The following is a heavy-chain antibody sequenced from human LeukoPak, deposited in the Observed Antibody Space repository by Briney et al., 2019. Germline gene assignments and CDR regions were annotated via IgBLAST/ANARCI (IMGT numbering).Heavy chain of an antibody. CDR3: ARDETRQQWLVKLDY. V-gene: IGHV3-30*04. CDR2: ISYDGSNK. J-gene: IGHJ4*02. D-gene: IGHD6-19*01. Sequence: GGSLRLSCAASGFTFRSYAMHWVRQAPGKGLEWVAVISYDGSNKYYADSVKGRFTISRDNSKNTLYLQMNSLRAEDTAVYYCARDETRQQWLVKLDYWGQGTLVTVSS. CDR1: GFTFRSYA.